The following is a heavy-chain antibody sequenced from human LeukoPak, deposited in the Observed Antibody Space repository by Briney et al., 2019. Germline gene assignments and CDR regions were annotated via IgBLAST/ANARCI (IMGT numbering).Heavy chain of an antibody. J-gene: IGHJ5*02. D-gene: IGHD4-11*01. V-gene: IGHV4-59*01. CDR3: ACSNGNWFDP. CDR2: IYYSGST. CDR1: GGSISSYY. Sequence: PSETLPLTCTVSGGSISSYYWSWIRQPPGKGLEWIGYIYYSGSTNYNPSLKSRVTISVDTSKNQFSLKLSSVTAADTAVYYCACSNGNWFDPWGQGTLVTVSS.